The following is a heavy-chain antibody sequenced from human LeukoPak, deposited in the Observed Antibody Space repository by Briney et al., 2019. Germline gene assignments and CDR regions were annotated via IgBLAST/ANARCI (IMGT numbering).Heavy chain of an antibody. CDR3: ARIRGSRYYLDY. J-gene: IGHJ4*02. CDR2: IDWDDDK. D-gene: IGHD2-2*01. Sequence: SGPTLVNPTQTPTLTCTFSGFSVSTSGMCVSWIRQPPGKALEWLARIDWDDDKYYSTSLKTRLTISKDTSKNLVVLTMTNMDPVDTATYYCARIRGSRYYLDYWGQGTLVTVSS. V-gene: IGHV2-70*11. CDR1: GFSVSTSGMC.